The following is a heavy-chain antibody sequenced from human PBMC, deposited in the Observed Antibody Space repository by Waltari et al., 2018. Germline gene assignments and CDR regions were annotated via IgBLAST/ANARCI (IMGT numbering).Heavy chain of an antibody. CDR1: GYTFTSNT. Sequence: QVHLVQSGSELKKPGASVKISCKASGYTFTSNTMTRVRQAPGQGLEWMGESNPNTGNPPYAQGFTGRFVFSLDTSVTTAYLQISSLKPEDTAVYYCARRDLPFSSGWYRADYWGQGTLVTVSS. D-gene: IGHD6-19*01. V-gene: IGHV7-4-1*02. CDR2: SNPNTGNP. J-gene: IGHJ4*02. CDR3: ARRDLPFSSGWYRADY.